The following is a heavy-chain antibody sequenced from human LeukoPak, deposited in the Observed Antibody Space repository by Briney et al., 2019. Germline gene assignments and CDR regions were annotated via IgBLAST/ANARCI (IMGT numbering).Heavy chain of an antibody. CDR3: AREFNSGSYFDY. CDR1: RFTFSTYT. J-gene: IGHJ4*02. V-gene: IGHV3-30*04. D-gene: IGHD1-26*01. Sequence: GRSLRLSCAASRFTFSTYTMHWVRQAPGKGLEWVALISYDGSNKYYADSVKGRSTISRDNSKNTLYLQMNSLRAEDTAVYYCAREFNSGSYFDYWGQGTLVTVSS. CDR2: ISYDGSNK.